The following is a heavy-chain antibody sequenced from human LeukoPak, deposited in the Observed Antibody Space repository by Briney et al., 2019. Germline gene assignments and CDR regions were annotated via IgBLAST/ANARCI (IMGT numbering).Heavy chain of an antibody. V-gene: IGHV3-30*04. Sequence: GGSLRLSCAASGFTFSINAMHWVRQAPGKGLEWVAVISYDGSNKYYADSVKGRVTISRDNSKHTLYLQMNSLRPEDTAVYYCARDAEMATTYYFDYWGQGTLVTVSS. CDR1: GFTFSINA. CDR2: ISYDGSNK. J-gene: IGHJ4*02. D-gene: IGHD5-24*01. CDR3: ARDAEMATTYYFDY.